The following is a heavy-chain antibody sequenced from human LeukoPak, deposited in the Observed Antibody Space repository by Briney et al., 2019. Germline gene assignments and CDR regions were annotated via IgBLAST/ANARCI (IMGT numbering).Heavy chain of an antibody. CDR2: IWYDGSNK. V-gene: IGHV3-33*01. D-gene: IGHD4-17*01. Sequence: PGGSLRLSCAASGFTFSSYGMHWVRQAPGKGLEWVAVIWYDGSNKYYADSVKGRFTISRDNSKNTLYLQMNSLRAEDTAVYDCAQSGDYFFIFDYWGQGTLVTVSS. CDR1: GFTFSSYG. J-gene: IGHJ4*02. CDR3: AQSGDYFFIFDY.